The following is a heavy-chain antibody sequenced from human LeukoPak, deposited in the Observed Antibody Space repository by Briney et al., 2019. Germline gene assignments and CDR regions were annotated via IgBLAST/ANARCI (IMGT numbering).Heavy chain of an antibody. Sequence: SETLSLTCTVSGGSISSGSYYWSWIRQPAGKGLEWIGRIYTSGSTNYNPSLKSRVTISVDTSKNQFSLKLSSVTAADTAVYYCAKSRGGVLPNWYFDLWGRGTLVTVSS. J-gene: IGHJ2*01. CDR3: AKSRGGVLPNWYFDL. D-gene: IGHD2-8*01. CDR1: GGSISSGSYY. V-gene: IGHV4-61*02. CDR2: IYTSGST.